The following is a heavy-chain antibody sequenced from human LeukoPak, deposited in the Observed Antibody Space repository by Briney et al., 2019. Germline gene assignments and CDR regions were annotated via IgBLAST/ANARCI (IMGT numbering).Heavy chain of an antibody. V-gene: IGHV4-30-4*01. D-gene: IGHD5-12*01. CDR3: ARDWSGDDYYYGMDV. CDR2: IYYSGST. Sequence: SETLSLTCTVSGGSISSGDYYWSWIRQPPGKGLEWIGYIYYSGSTYYNPSLKSRVTISVDTSKNQFSLKLSSVTAADTAVYYCARDWSGDDYYYGMDVWGKGTTVTVSS. CDR1: GGSISSGDYY. J-gene: IGHJ6*04.